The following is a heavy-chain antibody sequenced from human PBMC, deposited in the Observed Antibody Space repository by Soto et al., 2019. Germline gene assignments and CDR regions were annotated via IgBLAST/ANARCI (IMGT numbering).Heavy chain of an antibody. D-gene: IGHD7-27*01. CDR1: GFALSNYW. J-gene: IGHJ4*02. Sequence: EVQLVESGGGLVQPGGSLRLSCVASGFALSNYWINWVRQAPGKGLEWVANIKQDGSEKNYVDSVKGRFTISRDNARNSLYLQINSLRAEDTAAYYCATETSTWGCWGQGTLVAVSS. V-gene: IGHV3-7*05. CDR3: ATETSTWGC. CDR2: IKQDGSEK.